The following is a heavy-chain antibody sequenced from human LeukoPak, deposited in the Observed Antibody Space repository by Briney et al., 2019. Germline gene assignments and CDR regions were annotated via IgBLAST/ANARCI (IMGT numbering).Heavy chain of an antibody. J-gene: IGHJ4*02. CDR2: IYYSGSI. CDR1: GGSISSGDYY. V-gene: IGHV4-30-4*01. CDR3: ARGVWDYYGSGSYSIRIYFDY. Sequence: SQTLSLTCTVSGGSISSGDYYWSWIRQPPGKGLEWIGYIYYSGSIYYNPSLKSRVTISVDTSKNQFSLKLSSVTAADTAVYYCARGVWDYYGSGSYSIRIYFDYWGQGTLVTVSS. D-gene: IGHD3-10*01.